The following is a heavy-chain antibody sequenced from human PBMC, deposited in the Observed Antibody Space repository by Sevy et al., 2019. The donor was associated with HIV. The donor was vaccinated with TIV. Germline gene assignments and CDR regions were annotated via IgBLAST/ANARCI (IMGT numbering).Heavy chain of an antibody. D-gene: IGHD3-10*01. J-gene: IGHJ4*02. CDR2: IYYSGST. CDR1: GGSISSSSYY. Sequence: SETLSLTCTVSGGSISSSSYYWGWIRQRPGKGLEWSGSIYYSGSTYYNPSLKSRVTMSVDTSKNQFSLKLSSVTAADTAVSYSARRGYGSGSYSDYWGQGTLVTVSS. CDR3: ARRGYGSGSYSDY. V-gene: IGHV4-39*01.